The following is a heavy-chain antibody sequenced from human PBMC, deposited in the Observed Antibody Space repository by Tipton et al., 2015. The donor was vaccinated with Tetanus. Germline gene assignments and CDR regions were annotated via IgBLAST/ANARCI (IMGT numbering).Heavy chain of an antibody. D-gene: IGHD2/OR15-2a*01. J-gene: IGHJ3*02. Sequence: LRLSCTISGGSISRYYWAWIRQTPGKGLEWIGYIDYNGSTKYNPSLRSRVTLSLDTSKNQISMRLTSVTAADTAVYYCAREDYFDISAFDIWGQGTIVTVSS. CDR1: GGSISRYY. CDR3: AREDYFDISAFDI. CDR2: IDYNGST. V-gene: IGHV4-59*01.